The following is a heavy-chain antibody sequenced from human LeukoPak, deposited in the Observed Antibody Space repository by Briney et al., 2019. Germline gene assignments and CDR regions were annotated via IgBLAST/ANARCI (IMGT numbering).Heavy chain of an antibody. CDR3: ARAPATYSSGHYDY. J-gene: IGHJ4*02. CDR1: GGSISSYY. D-gene: IGHD6-19*01. Sequence: TSETLSLTCTVSGGSISSYYWSWIRQPAGKGLEWIGRIYTSGSTNYNPSLKSRVTMSVDTSKNQFSLKLSSVTAADTAVYYCARAPATYSSGHYDYWGQGTLVTVSS. CDR2: IYTSGST. V-gene: IGHV4-4*07.